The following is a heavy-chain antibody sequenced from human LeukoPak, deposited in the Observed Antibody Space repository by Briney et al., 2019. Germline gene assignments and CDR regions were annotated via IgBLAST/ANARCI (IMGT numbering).Heavy chain of an antibody. J-gene: IGHJ4*02. CDR1: GGSVTSTSW. V-gene: IGHV4-4*02. CDR3: AREGGFYRPLDY. Sequence: SETLSLTCDVSGGSVTSTSWWTWVRQPPGKGLEWIWEVHLDGRTNYNPSRKSRLIMSVDLRENHISLKLTSVTAADTAVYYCAREGGFYRPLDYSGQGTLVTVSS. CDR2: VHLDGRT. D-gene: IGHD3-3*01.